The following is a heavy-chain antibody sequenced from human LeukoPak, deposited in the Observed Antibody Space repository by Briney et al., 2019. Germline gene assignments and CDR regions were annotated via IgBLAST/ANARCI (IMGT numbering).Heavy chain of an antibody. CDR3: ARHADTAMVPDAFDI. J-gene: IGHJ3*02. V-gene: IGHV4-4*09. Sequence: SETLSLTCTVSGGSISSYYWSWIRQPPGKGLEWIGYIYTSGSTNYNPSLKSRVTISVDTSKNQFSLKLSSVTAADTAAYYCARHADTAMVPDAFDIWGQGTMVTVSS. CDR1: GGSISSYY. CDR2: IYTSGST. D-gene: IGHD5-18*01.